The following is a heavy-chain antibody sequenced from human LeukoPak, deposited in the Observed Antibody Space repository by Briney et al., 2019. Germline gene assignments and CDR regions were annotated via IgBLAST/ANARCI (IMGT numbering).Heavy chain of an antibody. J-gene: IGHJ4*02. CDR2: IYYSGST. V-gene: IGHV4-39*01. Sequence: PSETLSLTCTVSGGSINSSSYYWGWIRQPPGKGLEWIGSIYYSGSTYYNPSLKSRVTISVDTSKNQFSLKLSSVTAADTAVYYCASLPIAAAGASFDYWGQGTLVTVSS. D-gene: IGHD6-13*01. CDR1: GGSINSSSYY. CDR3: ASLPIAAAGASFDY.